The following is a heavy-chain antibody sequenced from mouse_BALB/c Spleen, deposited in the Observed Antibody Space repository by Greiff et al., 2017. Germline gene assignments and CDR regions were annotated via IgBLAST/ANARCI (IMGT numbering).Heavy chain of an antibody. CDR1: GFTFSSFG. CDR2: ISSGSSTI. CDR3: ARYDYDGYWYFDV. V-gene: IGHV5-17*02. D-gene: IGHD2-4*01. Sequence: EVQGVESGGGLVQPGGSRKLSCAASGFTFSSFGMHWVRQAPEKGLEWVAYISSGSSTIYYADTVKGRFTISRDNPKNTLFLQMTSLRSEDTAMYYCARYDYDGYWYFDVWGAGTTVTVSS. J-gene: IGHJ1*01.